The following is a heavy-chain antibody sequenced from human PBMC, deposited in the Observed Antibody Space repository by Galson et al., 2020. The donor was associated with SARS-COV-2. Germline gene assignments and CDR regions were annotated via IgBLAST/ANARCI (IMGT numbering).Heavy chain of an antibody. CDR1: GFSLSTSGVG. Sequence: KMSGPTLVKPTQTLTLTCTFSGFSLSTSGVGVGWIRQPPGKALEWLALLYWDDDKRYSPSLKSRLTITKDTSKNQVVLTMTNMDPVDTATYYCAQTYSSGWYHDHFDYWGQGTLVTVSS. D-gene: IGHD6-19*01. CDR3: AQTYSSGWYHDHFDY. J-gene: IGHJ4*02. CDR2: LYWDDDK. V-gene: IGHV2-5*02.